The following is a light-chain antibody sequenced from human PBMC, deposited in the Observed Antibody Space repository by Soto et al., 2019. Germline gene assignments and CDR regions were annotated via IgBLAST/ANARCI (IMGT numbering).Light chain of an antibody. J-gene: IGKJ1*01. Sequence: DIQMTQSPSTLSASVGDRVTITCRASQSISSWLAWYQQKPGKAPKLLIYDASSLESGVPSRFSGSGSGTEFTLTISSLQPDDFATYYCQQYNSYSWTFGKGPRWISN. CDR2: DAS. CDR1: QSISSW. V-gene: IGKV1-5*01. CDR3: QQYNSYSWT.